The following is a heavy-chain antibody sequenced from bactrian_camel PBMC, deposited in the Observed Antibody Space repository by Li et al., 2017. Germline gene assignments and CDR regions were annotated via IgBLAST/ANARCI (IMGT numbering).Heavy chain of an antibody. Sequence: VQLVESGGGSVQAGGSLSLSCLASGYNITTRCMGWFRRAAGKQREGVAAIGTVGSSSYYADSVKGRFTIPQDNAKNTLYLQMNNLKPEDTGMYYCAASRLGSCYSARSPTYWGQGTQVTVS. CDR2: IGTVGSSS. J-gene: IGHJ4*01. CDR3: AASRLGSCYSARSPTY. CDR1: GYNITTRC. V-gene: IGHV3S54*01. D-gene: IGHD1*01.